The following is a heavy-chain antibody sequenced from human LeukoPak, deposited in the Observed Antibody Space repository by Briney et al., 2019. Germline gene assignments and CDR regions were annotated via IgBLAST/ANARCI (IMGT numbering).Heavy chain of an antibody. CDR1: GGAFSGYY. D-gene: IGHD6-13*01. CDR2: INHSGST. CDR3: AGIATVFNWFDP. V-gene: IGHV4-34*01. J-gene: IGHJ5*02. Sequence: SETLSLTCAVYGGAFSGYYWSWIRQPPGKGLEWIGEINHSGSTNYNPSLKSRVTISVDTSKNQFSLKLSSVTAADTAVYYCAGIATVFNWFDPWGQGTLVTVSS.